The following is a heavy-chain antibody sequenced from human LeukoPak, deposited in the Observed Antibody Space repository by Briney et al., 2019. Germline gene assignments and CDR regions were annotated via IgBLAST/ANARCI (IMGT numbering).Heavy chain of an antibody. CDR3: ARDLINPNQLLYPLLAFDI. D-gene: IGHD2-2*02. J-gene: IGHJ3*02. CDR1: GGSISSYY. CDR2: MYYGGST. V-gene: IGHV4-59*01. Sequence: SETLSLTCTVSGGSISSYYWSWIRQPPGKGLEWIGYMYYGGSTNYNPSLKSRVTISVDASKNQFSPKLSSVTAADTAVYYCARDLINPNQLLYPLLAFDIWGQGTMVTVSS.